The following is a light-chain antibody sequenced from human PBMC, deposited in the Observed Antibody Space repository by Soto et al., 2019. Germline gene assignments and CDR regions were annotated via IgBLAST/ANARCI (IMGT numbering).Light chain of an antibody. CDR2: QVS. J-gene: IGLJ1*01. Sequence: QSVLTQPASVSGSPGQSITISCTGTSSDLGGYNFVSWYQHHPGKAPKLMIYQVSNRPSGVSNRFSGSKSGNTASLTISGLQAEDEADYYCCSYTSSSLYVFGTGTKLTVL. V-gene: IGLV2-14*01. CDR1: SSDLGGYNF. CDR3: CSYTSSSLYV.